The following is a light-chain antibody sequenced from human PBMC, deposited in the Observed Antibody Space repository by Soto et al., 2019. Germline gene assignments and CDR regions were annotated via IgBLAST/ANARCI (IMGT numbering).Light chain of an antibody. V-gene: IGKV1-8*01. Sequence: AIRMTQSPSSFSASTGDRVTITCRASQGISSYLAWYQQKPGKAPKLLIYAASTLQSGVPSRFSGSGSGTDFTLTISCLQSEDFATYFCQQYYRYTQTFGQGTKVEIK. J-gene: IGKJ1*01. CDR1: QGISSY. CDR3: QQYYRYTQT. CDR2: AAS.